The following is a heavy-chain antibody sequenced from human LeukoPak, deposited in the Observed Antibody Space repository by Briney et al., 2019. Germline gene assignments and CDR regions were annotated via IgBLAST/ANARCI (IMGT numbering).Heavy chain of an antibody. J-gene: IGHJ6*02. D-gene: IGHD3-10*01. Sequence: SVKVSCKASGGTFSSYAISWVRQAPGQGLEWMGGIIPIFGTANYAQKFQGRVTITADESKSTAYMELSSLRSEDTAVYYCARGRGMVRGVIITGYYYYYGMDVWGQGTTVTVSS. V-gene: IGHV1-69*13. CDR2: IIPIFGTA. CDR1: GGTFSSYA. CDR3: ARGRGMVRGVIITGYYYYYGMDV.